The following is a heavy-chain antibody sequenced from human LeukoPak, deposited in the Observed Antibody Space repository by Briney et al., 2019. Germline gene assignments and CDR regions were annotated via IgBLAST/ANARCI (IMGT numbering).Heavy chain of an antibody. CDR3: ARDGGIMNAFDV. V-gene: IGHV3-7*01. D-gene: IGHD1-26*01. Sequence: GGSLRLSCAASGFTFSYHWMAWVRQAPGKGLEWVASIKLDGSEQYYLDSVKGRFAISRDNAKNLMNLQMNILRAQDTAIYYCARDGGIMNAFDVWGQGTAVTVSS. CDR2: IKLDGSEQ. J-gene: IGHJ3*01. CDR1: GFTFSYHW.